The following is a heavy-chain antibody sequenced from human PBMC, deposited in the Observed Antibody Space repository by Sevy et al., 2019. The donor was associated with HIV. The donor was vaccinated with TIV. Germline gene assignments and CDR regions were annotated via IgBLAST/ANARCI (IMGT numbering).Heavy chain of an antibody. J-gene: IGHJ4*02. CDR2: IKQDGSDK. Sequence: GGSLRLSCAASEFTFNNYWMTWVRQAPGKGLEWVANIKQDGSDKYYMESVKGRFNISRDNTKNSLYLQLNSLRAEDTAVYYCARSWDYWGQMGYCGQGTLVTVSS. CDR3: ARSWDYWGQMGY. V-gene: IGHV3-7*03. CDR1: EFTFNNYW. D-gene: IGHD7-27*01.